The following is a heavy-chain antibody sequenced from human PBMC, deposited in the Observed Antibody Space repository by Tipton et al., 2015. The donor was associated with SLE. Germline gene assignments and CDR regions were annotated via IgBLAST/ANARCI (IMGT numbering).Heavy chain of an antibody. CDR1: GGSFSGYY. CDR3: ATGTLVGSWYYYMDV. CDR2: INHSGST. Sequence: TLSLTCAVYGGSFSGYYWSWIRQPPGKGLEWIGEINHSGSTNYNPSLKSRVTISVDTSKNQFSLKLSSVTAADTAVYYCATGTLVGSWYYYMDVWGIGTTVTVSS. D-gene: IGHD2-2*03. J-gene: IGHJ6*03. V-gene: IGHV4-34*01.